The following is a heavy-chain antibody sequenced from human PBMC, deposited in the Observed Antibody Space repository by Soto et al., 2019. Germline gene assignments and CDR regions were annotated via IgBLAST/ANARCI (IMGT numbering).Heavy chain of an antibody. CDR3: ARDTMGDFWSGERYYYYYGMDV. D-gene: IGHD3-3*01. CDR1: GYTFTSYG. J-gene: IGHJ6*02. CDR2: ISAYNGNT. Sequence: ASVKVSCKASGYTFTSYGISWVRQAPGQGLEWMGWISAYNGNTNYAQKLQGRVTMTTDTSTSTAYMELRSLRSDDTAVYYCARDTMGDFWSGERYYYYYGMDVWGQGTPVTVSS. V-gene: IGHV1-18*01.